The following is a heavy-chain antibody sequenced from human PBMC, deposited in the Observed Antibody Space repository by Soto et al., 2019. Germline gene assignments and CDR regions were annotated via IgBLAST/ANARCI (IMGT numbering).Heavy chain of an antibody. D-gene: IGHD3-22*01. CDR2: IYYSGST. J-gene: IGHJ4*02. CDR3: ARGGYYDSSGHPVGGLDY. CDR1: GGSISSGAYY. V-gene: IGHV4-30-4*01. Sequence: QVQLQESGPGLVKPSQTLSLTCTVSGGSISSGAYYWSWIRQPPGKGLEWIVYIYYSGSTYYNPSLKSRVTISVDTSKNQFSLKLSSVTAADTAVYYCARGGYYDSSGHPVGGLDYWGQGTLVTVSS.